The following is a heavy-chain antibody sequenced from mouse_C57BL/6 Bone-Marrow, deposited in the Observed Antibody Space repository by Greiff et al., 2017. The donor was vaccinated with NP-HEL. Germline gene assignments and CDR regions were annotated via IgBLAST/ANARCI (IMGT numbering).Heavy chain of an antibody. D-gene: IGHD2-1*01. V-gene: IGHV1-64*01. CDR3: ARGDGNGDFDV. Sequence: VQLQQPGAELVKPGASVKLSCKASGYTFTSYWMHWVKQRPGQGLEWIGMIHPNSGSTNYNEKFKSKATLTVDKSSSTAYMQLSSLTSEDYAVYYCARGDGNGDFDVWGTGTTVTVSS. J-gene: IGHJ1*03. CDR2: IHPNSGST. CDR1: GYTFTSYW.